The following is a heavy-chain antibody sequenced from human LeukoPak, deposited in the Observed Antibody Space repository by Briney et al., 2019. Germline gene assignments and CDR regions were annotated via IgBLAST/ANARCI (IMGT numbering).Heavy chain of an antibody. CDR3: AKVRASSESPSY. D-gene: IGHD3-10*01. V-gene: IGHV3-21*04. CDR1: GFTFSIYR. CDR2: ISSSSSSI. J-gene: IGHJ4*02. Sequence: WGSLRLSCAASGFTFSIYRMNWVRQAPGKGLEWVSSISSSSSSIYYADSLKGRFTISRDNAKNSLYLQMNSLRAEDTAVYYCAKVRASSESPSYWGQGTLVTVSS.